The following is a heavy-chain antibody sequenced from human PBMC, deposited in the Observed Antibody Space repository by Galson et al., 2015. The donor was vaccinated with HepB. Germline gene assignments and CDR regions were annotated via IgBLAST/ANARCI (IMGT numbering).Heavy chain of an antibody. CDR2: ISGVGDST. CDR3: AKESISAAPFYGMDV. D-gene: IGHD6-13*01. Sequence: PLRLSCADYGFNFSGYAMRWVRQAPGEGLGWGPGISGVGDSTDYAESVKGRFTISRDNSKNTVYLHMNSLRAEDTVVYYCAKESISAAPFYGMDVWGQGTTVTVSS. V-gene: IGHV3-23*01. J-gene: IGHJ6*02. CDR1: GFNFSGYA.